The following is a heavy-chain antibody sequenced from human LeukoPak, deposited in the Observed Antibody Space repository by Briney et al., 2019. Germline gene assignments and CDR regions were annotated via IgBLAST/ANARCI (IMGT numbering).Heavy chain of an antibody. Sequence: GESLKISCKGSGYSFTSYWIGWVRQMPGKGLEWMGIIYPSDSDTRYSPSFQGQVTISADKSISTAYLQWSSLKASDTAMYYCARPPKLGNDAFDIWGQGTMVTVSS. D-gene: IGHD7-27*01. CDR3: ARPPKLGNDAFDI. V-gene: IGHV5-51*01. CDR2: IYPSDSDT. J-gene: IGHJ3*02. CDR1: GYSFTSYW.